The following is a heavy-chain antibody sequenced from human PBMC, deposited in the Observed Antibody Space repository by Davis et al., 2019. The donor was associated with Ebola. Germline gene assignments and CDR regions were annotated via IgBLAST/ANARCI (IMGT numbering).Heavy chain of an antibody. J-gene: IGHJ4*02. Sequence: GESLKISCAASGFTFSSYAMSWVRQAPGKGLEWVSAISGSGGSTYYADSVKGRFTISRDNLKNTLYLQMNSLRAEDTAVYYCARDIRSTTYYYDSSGFGVGYWGQGTLVTVSS. CDR1: GFTFSSYA. V-gene: IGHV3-23*01. CDR2: ISGSGGST. D-gene: IGHD3-22*01. CDR3: ARDIRSTTYYYDSSGFGVGY.